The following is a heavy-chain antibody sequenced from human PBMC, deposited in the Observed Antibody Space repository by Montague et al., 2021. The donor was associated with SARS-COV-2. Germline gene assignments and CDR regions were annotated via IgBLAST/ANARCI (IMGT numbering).Heavy chain of an antibody. J-gene: IGHJ4*02. CDR2: NT. D-gene: IGHD2-2*03. Sequence: NTFHADSVKGRFTISRDNSRDTLYLQMHSLRPEDTAVYYCARDWIRGIPDYFDYWGQGTLVTFFS. CDR3: ARDWIRGIPDYFDY. V-gene: IGHV3-30*01.